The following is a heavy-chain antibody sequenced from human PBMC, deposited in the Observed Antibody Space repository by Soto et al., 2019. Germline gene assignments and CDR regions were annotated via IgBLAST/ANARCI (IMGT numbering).Heavy chain of an antibody. CDR3: AKRSSSSTFDY. V-gene: IGHV3-23*01. CDR2: ISGSDDST. CDR1: EGPFNKYW. Sequence: GGSLRLSCVASEGPFNKYWMNWVRQAPGKGLEWVSVISGSDDSTYYADSVKGRFTISRDNSKNTLYLQMNSLRAEDTAVYYCAKRSSSSTFDYWGQGTLVTVSS. J-gene: IGHJ4*02. D-gene: IGHD6-6*01.